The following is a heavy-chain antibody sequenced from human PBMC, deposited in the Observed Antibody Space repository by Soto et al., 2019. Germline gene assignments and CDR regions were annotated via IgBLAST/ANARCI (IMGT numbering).Heavy chain of an antibody. Sequence: PGGSLRLSCAASGFSFSNYAMHWFRQAPGKGLEWVAVIWYDGSNKYYADSVKGRFTISKDNSQNTLYLQMNSLRAEDTAVYYCTRDPYGGSRYYFDSWGQGTLVTVSS. J-gene: IGHJ4*02. CDR2: IWYDGSNK. D-gene: IGHD1-26*01. V-gene: IGHV3-33*01. CDR1: GFSFSNYA. CDR3: TRDPYGGSRYYFDS.